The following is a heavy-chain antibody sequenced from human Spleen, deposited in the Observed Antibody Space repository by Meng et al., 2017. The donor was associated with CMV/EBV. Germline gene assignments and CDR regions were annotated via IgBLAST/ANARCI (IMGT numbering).Heavy chain of an antibody. CDR3: ASLTVGATFGLVY. Sequence: VSGGSISSSNWWSWVRQPPGKGLEWIGETHHRGSTNYNPSLKSRVTISVDKSKNQFSLKLSSVTAADTAVYYCASLTVGATFGLVYWGQGTLVTVSS. CDR2: THHRGST. J-gene: IGHJ4*02. D-gene: IGHD1-26*01. CDR1: GGSISSSNW. V-gene: IGHV4-4*02.